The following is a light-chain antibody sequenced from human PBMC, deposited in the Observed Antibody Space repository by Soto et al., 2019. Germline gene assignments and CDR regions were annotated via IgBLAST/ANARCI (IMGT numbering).Light chain of an antibody. J-gene: IGLJ2*01. CDR1: SSDVGSYNL. V-gene: IGLV2-23*01. Sequence: QSVLTQPASVSGSPGQSITISCTGTSSDVGSYNLVSWYQQHPGKAPKLMIYEGSKRPSGVSNRFSGSKSGNTASLTISGLQSGDEGDYYSGSYAGSSPSVVFGGGPQLPAL. CDR2: EGS. CDR3: GSYAGSSPSVV.